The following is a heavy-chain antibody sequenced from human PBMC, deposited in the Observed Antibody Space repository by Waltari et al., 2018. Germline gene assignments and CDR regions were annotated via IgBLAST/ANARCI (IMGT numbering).Heavy chain of an antibody. CDR3: AKAHYDSSGYFSDFDY. J-gene: IGHJ4*02. D-gene: IGHD3-22*01. Sequence: EVQLLESGGGLVQPGGSLRLSCVASGFTFSTYAMSWVRQAPGKGLEWVSTLVYTGDNTHYADSAKGRFTISRDISKRTLYLHMNSLRAEDTAVYYCAKAHYDSSGYFSDFDYWGQGTRVTISS. CDR2: LVYTGDNT. CDR1: GFTFSTYA. V-gene: IGHV3-23*01.